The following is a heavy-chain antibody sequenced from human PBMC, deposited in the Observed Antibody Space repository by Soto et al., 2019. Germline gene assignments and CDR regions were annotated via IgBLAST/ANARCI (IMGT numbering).Heavy chain of an antibody. CDR2: IYYSGST. CDR3: ARSVAYYYDSSGYYPFDY. V-gene: IGHV4-61*01. CDR1: GGSVSSGSYY. D-gene: IGHD3-22*01. Sequence: SETLSLTCTVSGGSVSSGSYYWSWIRQPPGKGLEWIGYIYYSGSTNYNPSLKSRVTISVDTSKNQFSLKLSSVTAADTAVYYCARSVAYYYDSSGYYPFDYWGQGTLVTVSS. J-gene: IGHJ4*02.